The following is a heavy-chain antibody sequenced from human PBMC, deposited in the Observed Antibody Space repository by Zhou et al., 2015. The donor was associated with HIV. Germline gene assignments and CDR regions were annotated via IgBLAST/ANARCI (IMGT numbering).Heavy chain of an antibody. CDR1: GGTFSSYA. CDR3: ATDDIGGYHSFNY. CDR2: INGDNGKT. Sequence: QVQLVQSGAEVKKPGSSVKVSCKASGGTFSSYAISWVRQAPGQGLEWMGWINGDNGKTRYAQKFQGRVTLTTDRSTKTAFMELTYLRSDDAATYFCATDDIGGYHSFNYWGQGTRVSVSS. V-gene: IGHV1-18*01. J-gene: IGHJ4*02. D-gene: IGHD3-22*01.